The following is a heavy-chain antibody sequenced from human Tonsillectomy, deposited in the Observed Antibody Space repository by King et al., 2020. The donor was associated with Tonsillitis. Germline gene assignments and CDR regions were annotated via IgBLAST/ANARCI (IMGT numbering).Heavy chain of an antibody. V-gene: IGHV3-33*05. Sequence: VQLVESGGGVVQPGRSLRLSCAASGFTFRNYDMNWVRQAPGKGLEWVAVISYDGSNKYYADSVTGRFTISRDNSKNTLYLQMHSLRAEDTAVYYCARDRDGYIFDYWGQGTLVTVSS. CDR2: ISYDGSNK. J-gene: IGHJ4*02. CDR1: GFTFRNYD. CDR3: ARDRDGYIFDY. D-gene: IGHD5-24*01.